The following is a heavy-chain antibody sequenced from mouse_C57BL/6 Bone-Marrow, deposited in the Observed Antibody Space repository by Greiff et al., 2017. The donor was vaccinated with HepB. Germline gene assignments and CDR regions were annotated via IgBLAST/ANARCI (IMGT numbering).Heavy chain of an antibody. V-gene: IGHV2-2*01. D-gene: IGHD1-1*01. J-gene: IGHJ1*03. Sequence: QVQLQQSGPGLVQPSQSLSITCTVSGFSLTSYGVHWVRQSPGKGLEWLGVIWSGGSTDYNAAFISRLSISKDNSKSQVFFKMNRLQADDTAIYYCARWGGSSYVRYFDVWGTGTTVTVSS. CDR2: IWSGGST. CDR3: ARWGGSSYVRYFDV. CDR1: GFSLTSYG.